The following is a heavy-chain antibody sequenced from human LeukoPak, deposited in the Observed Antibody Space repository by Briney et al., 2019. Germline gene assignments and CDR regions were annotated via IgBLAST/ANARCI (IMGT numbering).Heavy chain of an antibody. CDR3: AKDIGSLGELSLPDY. V-gene: IGHV3-9*01. J-gene: IGHJ4*02. CDR2: ISWNSGSI. D-gene: IGHD3-16*02. Sequence: GGSLRLSCAASGFAFDDYAMHWVRQAPGKGLEWVSGISWNSGSIGYADSVKGRFTISRDNAKNSLYLQMNSLRAEDTALYYCAKDIGSLGELSLPDYWGQGTLVTVSS. CDR1: GFAFDDYA.